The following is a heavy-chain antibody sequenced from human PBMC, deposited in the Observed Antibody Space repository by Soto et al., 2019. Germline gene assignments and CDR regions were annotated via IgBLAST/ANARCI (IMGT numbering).Heavy chain of an antibody. D-gene: IGHD2-21*02. Sequence: SETLSLTCTVSGGSISSYYVSWIRQSAGKGLEWIGRIDTSGTTNYNPSLKSRVTMSVDASKNHFSLNVSSVTAADTAVYYCARVAGVAYCGGDCYHFDYWGQGTLVTVSS. CDR1: GGSISSYY. CDR3: ARVAGVAYCGGDCYHFDY. V-gene: IGHV4-4*07. CDR2: IDTSGTT. J-gene: IGHJ4*02.